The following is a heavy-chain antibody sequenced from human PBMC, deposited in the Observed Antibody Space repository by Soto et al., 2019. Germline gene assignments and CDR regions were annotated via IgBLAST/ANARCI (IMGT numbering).Heavy chain of an antibody. CDR3: ARVRWTVAGPGHVAY. Sequence: QVQLQESGPGLVKPSETLSLTCTVSGGSISSYYWSWIRQPPGKGLEWIGYIYYSGSTNYNPSLKSRVTISVDTSKNQCSLTLSSVSAADTAVYYCARVRWTVAGPGHVAYWGQGTLVTVSS. D-gene: IGHD6-19*01. CDR1: GGSISSYY. V-gene: IGHV4-59*01. CDR2: IYYSGST. J-gene: IGHJ4*02.